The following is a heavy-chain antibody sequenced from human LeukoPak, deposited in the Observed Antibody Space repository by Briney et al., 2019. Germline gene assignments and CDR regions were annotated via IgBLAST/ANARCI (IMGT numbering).Heavy chain of an antibody. D-gene: IGHD6-13*01. Sequence: SQTLSLTCTVSGGSISSGGYYWSWIRQHPGKGLEWIGYIYYSGSTYYNPSLKSRVTISVDTSKSQFSLKLSSVTAADTAVYYCARDRRNQQQLAYYYYGMDVWGQGTTVTVSS. J-gene: IGHJ6*02. CDR3: ARDRRNQQQLAYYYYGMDV. CDR2: IYYSGST. CDR1: GGSISSGGYY. V-gene: IGHV4-31*03.